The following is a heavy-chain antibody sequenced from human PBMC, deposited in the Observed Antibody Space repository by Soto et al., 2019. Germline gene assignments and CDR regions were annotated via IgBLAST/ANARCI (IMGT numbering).Heavy chain of an antibody. J-gene: IGHJ4*02. CDR2: ISGSGGST. D-gene: IGHD3-9*01. V-gene: IGHV3-23*01. CDR3: AKGAYNDLLTGYYNSDY. CDR1: GFTFSSYA. Sequence: GSLRLSCAASGFTFSSYAMSWVRQAPGKGLEWVSTISGSGGSTYYADSVKGRFTISRDNSKNTLYLQMNSLRAEDTAVYYCAKGAYNDLLTGYYNSDYWGQGTLVTVSS.